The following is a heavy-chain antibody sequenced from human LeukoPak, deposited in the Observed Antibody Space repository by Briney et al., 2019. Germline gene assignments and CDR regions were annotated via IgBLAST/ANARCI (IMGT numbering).Heavy chain of an antibody. CDR3: ARSNPLNLELLWFGESSPRDFDY. V-gene: IGHV4-34*01. CDR2: INHSGST. D-gene: IGHD3-10*01. CDR1: GGSFSGYY. J-gene: IGHJ4*02. Sequence: SETLSLTCAVYGGSFSGYYWSWIRQPPGKGLEWIGEINHSGSTNYNPSLKSRVTISVDTSKNQFSLKLSSVTAADTAVYYCARSNPLNLELLWFGESSPRDFDYWGQGTLVTVSS.